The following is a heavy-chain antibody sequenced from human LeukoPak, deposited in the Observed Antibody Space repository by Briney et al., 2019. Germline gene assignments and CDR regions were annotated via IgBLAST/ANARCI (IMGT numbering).Heavy chain of an antibody. Sequence: PSETLSLTCTVSGGSISSYLWSWIHQHPGKGLEWIGYIYYSGSTYYNPSLKSRVTISVDTSKNQFSLKLSSVTAADTAVYYCARAAIVGASYYGMDVWGQGTTVTVSS. D-gene: IGHD1-26*01. CDR1: GGSISSYL. CDR2: IYYSGST. J-gene: IGHJ6*02. CDR3: ARAAIVGASYYGMDV. V-gene: IGHV4-59*06.